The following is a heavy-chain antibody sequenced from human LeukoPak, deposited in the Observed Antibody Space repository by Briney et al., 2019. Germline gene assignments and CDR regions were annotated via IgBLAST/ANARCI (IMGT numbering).Heavy chain of an antibody. CDR1: GGTFSSYA. CDR3: AREGAHDGDYDYHYIDV. V-gene: IGHV1-2*02. CDR2: INPNSGGT. J-gene: IGHJ6*03. Sequence: ASVKVSCKASGGTFSSYAISWVRQAPGQGLEWMGWINPNSGGTNYAQKLQGRVTMTRDTSISTAYMELGRLRSDDTAVYYCAREGAHDGDYDYHYIDVWGKGTTVTVSS. D-gene: IGHD4-17*01.